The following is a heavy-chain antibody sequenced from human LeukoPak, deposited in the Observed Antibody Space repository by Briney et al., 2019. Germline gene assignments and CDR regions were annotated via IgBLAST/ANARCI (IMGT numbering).Heavy chain of an antibody. J-gene: IGHJ4*02. CDR3: AKTSLGWCTNGVCYTGASFDY. Sequence: GGSLRLSCAASGFTFSSYAMSWVRQAPGKGLEWVSAISGSGGSTYYADSVKGRFTISRDNSKNTLDLQMNSLRAEDTAVHYCAKTSLGWCTNGVCYTGASFDYWGQGTLVTVSS. CDR2: ISGSGGST. CDR1: GFTFSSYA. D-gene: IGHD2-8*01. V-gene: IGHV3-23*01.